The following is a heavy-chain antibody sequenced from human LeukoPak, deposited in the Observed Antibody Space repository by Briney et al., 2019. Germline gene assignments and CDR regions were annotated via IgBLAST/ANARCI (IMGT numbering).Heavy chain of an antibody. D-gene: IGHD3-10*01. V-gene: IGHV3-21*01. CDR3: ARVRLWFGELSFNWFDP. Sequence: GGSLRLSCAASGFTFSSYSMNWVRQAPGKGLEWVSSISSSSSYIYYADSVKGRFTISRDNAKNSLYLQMNSLRAEDTAVYYCARVRLWFGELSFNWFDPWGQGTLVTVSS. CDR2: ISSSSSYI. CDR1: GFTFSSYS. J-gene: IGHJ5*02.